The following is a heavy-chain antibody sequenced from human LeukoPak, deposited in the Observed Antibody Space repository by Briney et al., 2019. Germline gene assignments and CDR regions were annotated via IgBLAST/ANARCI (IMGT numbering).Heavy chain of an antibody. J-gene: IGHJ4*02. CDR3: AKPPGATTVVTRLVGYFDY. D-gene: IGHD4-23*01. CDR1: GFTFSSYA. CDR2: ISGSGGST. V-gene: IGHV3-23*01. Sequence: GGSLRLSCAASGFTFSSYAMSWVRQAPGKGLEWVSAISGSGGSTYYADSVKGRFTIPRDNSKNTLYLQMNSLRAEDTAVYYCAKPPGATTVVTRLVGYFDYWGQGTLVTVSS.